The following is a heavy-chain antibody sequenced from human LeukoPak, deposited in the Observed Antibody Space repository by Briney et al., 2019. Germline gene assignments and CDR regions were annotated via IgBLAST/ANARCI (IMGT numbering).Heavy chain of an antibody. Sequence: SETPALTCTVSGGSMSSYYWSWVRQPPGKTLQWVGDIYYSGSTNYNPSLKSRVAMSVDTSKNQFSLNLSSVTAADTAVYYCARVSTYYYDSSGHNWFDPWGQGTLVTVSS. J-gene: IGHJ5*02. V-gene: IGHV4-59*01. CDR1: GGSMSSYY. D-gene: IGHD3-22*01. CDR2: IYYSGST. CDR3: ARVSTYYYDSSGHNWFDP.